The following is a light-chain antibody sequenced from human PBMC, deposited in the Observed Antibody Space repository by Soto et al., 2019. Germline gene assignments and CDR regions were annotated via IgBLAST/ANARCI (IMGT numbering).Light chain of an antibody. V-gene: IGLV2-8*01. CDR2: EVS. J-gene: IGLJ1*01. CDR3: SSYAGSNV. Sequence: HSDLTQAPSASGSPGQSVTISCTRTSSDVGGYNYVSWYQQHPGKAPKLMIYEVSKRPSGVPDRFSGSKSGNTASLTVSGLQAEDEADYYCSSYAGSNVFGTGTKVTVL. CDR1: SSDVGGYNY.